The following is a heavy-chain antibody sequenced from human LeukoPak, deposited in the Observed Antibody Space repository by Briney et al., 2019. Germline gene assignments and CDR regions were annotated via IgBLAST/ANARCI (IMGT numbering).Heavy chain of an antibody. Sequence: ASVKVSCKASGYTFTSYYMHWVRQAPGQGLEWMGIINPNGGSTSYAQKFQGRVTMTRDTSTSTVYMELSSLRSEDTAVYYCARAAMVTQDYYYGMDVWGQGTTVTVS. CDR2: INPNGGST. CDR1: GYTFTSYY. CDR3: ARAAMVTQDYYYGMDV. D-gene: IGHD5-18*01. J-gene: IGHJ6*02. V-gene: IGHV1-46*01.